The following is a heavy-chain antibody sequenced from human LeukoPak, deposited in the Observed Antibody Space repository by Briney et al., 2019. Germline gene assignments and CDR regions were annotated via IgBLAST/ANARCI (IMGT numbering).Heavy chain of an antibody. CDR1: GFTFSDYY. V-gene: IGHV3-11*04. Sequence: PGGSLRLSCAASGFTFSDYYMSWIRQAPGKGLEWVSYISSSGSTIYYADSVKGRFTISRDNAKNSLYLQMNSLRAEDTAVYYCARERVTVAGTSVTGTEYFQHWGQGTLVTVSS. D-gene: IGHD6-19*01. CDR3: ARERVTVAGTSVTGTEYFQH. J-gene: IGHJ1*01. CDR2: ISSSGSTI.